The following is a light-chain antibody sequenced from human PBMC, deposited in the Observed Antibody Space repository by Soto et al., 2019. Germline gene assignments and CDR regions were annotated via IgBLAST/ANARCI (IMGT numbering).Light chain of an antibody. Sequence: QSVLTQPASVSGSPGQSITISCTGTSSDVGGYNYVSWYQQHPGKAPKLMIYEVSNRPLGVSNRFSVSKSGNTASLTISGLQPEDEADYYCSSFTPSSTVVFGGGTQLTVL. CDR3: SSFTPSSTVV. CDR2: EVS. V-gene: IGLV2-14*01. CDR1: SSDVGGYNY. J-gene: IGLJ2*01.